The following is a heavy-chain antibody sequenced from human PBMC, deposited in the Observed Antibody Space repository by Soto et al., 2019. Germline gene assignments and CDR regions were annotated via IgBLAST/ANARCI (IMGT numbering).Heavy chain of an antibody. CDR1: GFTFSSYS. CDR3: ASLGPYSSSSEFGAYYYYGMDV. J-gene: IGHJ6*02. D-gene: IGHD6-6*01. V-gene: IGHV3-21*01. CDR2: ISSSSSYI. Sequence: GGSLRLSCAASGFTFSSYSMNWVRQAPGKGLEWVSSISSSSSYIYYADPVKGRFTISRDNAKNSLYLQMNSLRAEDTAVYYCASLGPYSSSSEFGAYYYYGMDVWGQGTTVTVSS.